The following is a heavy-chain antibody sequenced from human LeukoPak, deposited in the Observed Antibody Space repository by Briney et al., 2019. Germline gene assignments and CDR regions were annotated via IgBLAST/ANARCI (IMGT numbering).Heavy chain of an antibody. CDR2: TYYSGST. D-gene: IGHD6-13*01. V-gene: IGHV4-39*07. CDR3: ASVTSSSSWSYGNYYYYMDV. Sequence: PSETLSLTCTVSGGSISSSSYYWGWIRQPPGKGMEWIGRTYYSGSTYYNPSLKSRVTISVDTSKNQFSLKLSSVTAADTAAYYCASVTSSSSWSYGNYYYYMDVWGKGTTVTVSS. J-gene: IGHJ6*03. CDR1: GGSISSSSYY.